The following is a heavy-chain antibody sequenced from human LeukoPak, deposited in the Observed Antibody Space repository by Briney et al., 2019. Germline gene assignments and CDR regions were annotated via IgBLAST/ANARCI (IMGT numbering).Heavy chain of an antibody. Sequence: SETLSLTCTVSGGSISSYYWSWIRQPPGKGLEWIGYIYYSGSTNYNPSLKSRVTISVDTSKNQFSLKLSSVTAADTAVYYCARSARITMVRGVFYFDYWGQGTLVTVSS. V-gene: IGHV4-59*08. CDR3: ARSARITMVRGVFYFDY. D-gene: IGHD3-10*01. CDR2: IYYSGST. J-gene: IGHJ4*02. CDR1: GGSISSYY.